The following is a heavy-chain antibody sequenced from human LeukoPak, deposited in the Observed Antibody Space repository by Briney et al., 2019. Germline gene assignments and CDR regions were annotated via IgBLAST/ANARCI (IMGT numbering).Heavy chain of an antibody. CDR2: INPNSGGT. V-gene: IGHV1-2*02. Sequence: ASVKVSCKASGYTFTGYYMHWVRQAPGQGLEWMGWINPNSGGTNYAQKFQGRVTMTRDTSISTAYMELSRLRSDDTAVYYCANYYYGTSDAFDIWGQGTMVTVSS. J-gene: IGHJ3*02. CDR1: GYTFTGYY. D-gene: IGHD3-10*01. CDR3: ANYYYGTSDAFDI.